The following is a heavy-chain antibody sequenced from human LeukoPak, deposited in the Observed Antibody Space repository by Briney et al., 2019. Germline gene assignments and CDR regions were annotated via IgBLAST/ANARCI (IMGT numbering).Heavy chain of an antibody. V-gene: IGHV5-51*01. Sequence: GESLKISCQASGYSFSTYWIGWVRQMAGKGLEWMGIIYPGDSDTRYNPSFQGQVTISVDRSISTAYLQWSSLKASDTAIYYCARRLKVGNSRFFDYWGQGTLVTVSS. D-gene: IGHD3-22*01. CDR2: IYPGDSDT. J-gene: IGHJ4*02. CDR1: GYSFSTYW. CDR3: ARRLKVGNSRFFDY.